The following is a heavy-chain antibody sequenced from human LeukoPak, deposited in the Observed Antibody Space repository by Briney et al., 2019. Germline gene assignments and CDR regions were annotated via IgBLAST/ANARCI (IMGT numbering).Heavy chain of an antibody. CDR2: ISSNGGST. CDR1: GFTFSSYG. Sequence: PGGSLRLSCAASGFTFSSYGMHWVRQAPGKGLEYVSAISSNGGSTYYANSVKGRFTISRDNSKNTLYLQMGSLRAEDMAVYYCARGGYYDSSMSSFDYWGQGTLVTVST. CDR3: ARGGYYDSSMSSFDY. D-gene: IGHD3-22*01. J-gene: IGHJ4*02. V-gene: IGHV3-64*01.